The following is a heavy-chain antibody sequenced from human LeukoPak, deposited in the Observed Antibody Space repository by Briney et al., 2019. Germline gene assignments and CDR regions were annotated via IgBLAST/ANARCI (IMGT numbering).Heavy chain of an antibody. J-gene: IGHJ6*03. CDR1: GYTLTELS. CDR2: FDPEDGET. V-gene: IGHV1-24*01. CDR3: ATLNIVVVPAARGNYYYMDV. Sequence: ASVKVSCKVSGYTLTELSMHWVRQAPGKGLEWMGGFDPEDGETIYAQKFQGRVTMTEDTSTDTAYMELSSLRSEDTAVYYCATLNIVVVPAARGNYYYMDVWGKGTTVTVSS. D-gene: IGHD2-2*01.